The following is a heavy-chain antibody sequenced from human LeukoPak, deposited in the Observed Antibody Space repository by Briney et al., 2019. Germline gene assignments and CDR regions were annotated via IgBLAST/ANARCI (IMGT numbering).Heavy chain of an antibody. V-gene: IGHV3-23*01. Sequence: GGSLRLSCVASGFIFSHYAMSWVRQAPGKGLEWVSAISKSGDDTYYADPVKGRFALSRDNSKNMLYLQMNSLRAEDTALYYCAKDEMAVATFDYWGQGTLVTVSS. CDR2: ISKSGDDT. CDR3: AKDEMAVATFDY. CDR1: GFIFSHYA. D-gene: IGHD6-19*01. J-gene: IGHJ4*02.